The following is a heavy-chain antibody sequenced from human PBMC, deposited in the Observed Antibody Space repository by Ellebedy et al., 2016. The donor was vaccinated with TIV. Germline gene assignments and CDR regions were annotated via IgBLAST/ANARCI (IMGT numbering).Heavy chain of an antibody. J-gene: IGHJ4*02. V-gene: IGHV3-7*01. CDR2: INEDGGAK. CDR3: ANLVKG. CDR1: GFTFSRSW. D-gene: IGHD2-21*01. Sequence: PGGSLRLSCAASGFTFSRSWMHWVRQAPGKGLEWVANINEDGGAKYYVDSVRGRFTISRDNAKNSLYLQMNSLRAEDTAVYYCANLVKGWGQGTLVTVSS.